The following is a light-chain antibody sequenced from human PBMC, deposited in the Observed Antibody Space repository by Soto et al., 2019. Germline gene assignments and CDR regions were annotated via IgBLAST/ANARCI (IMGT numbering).Light chain of an antibody. V-gene: IGLV1-44*01. J-gene: IGLJ3*02. Sequence: QSVLTQPPSASGTPGQRVTVSCSGSNSNIGSNTVHWYQQVPGTAPKLLIYISDQRPSGVPDRFSGSKSGTSASLAISGLQSDDEAHYYCATWDANLNGVVFGGGTKLTVL. CDR2: ISD. CDR3: ATWDANLNGVV. CDR1: NSNIGSNT.